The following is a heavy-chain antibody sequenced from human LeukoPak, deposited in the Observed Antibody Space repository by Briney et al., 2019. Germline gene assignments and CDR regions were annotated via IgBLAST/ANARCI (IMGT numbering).Heavy chain of an antibody. CDR3: TPSSGWTNWFDP. J-gene: IGHJ5*02. CDR1: GGTFSSYA. CDR2: IIPIFGTA. V-gene: IGHV1-69*05. Sequence: SVKVSCKASGGTFSSYATSWVRQAPGQGLEWMGGIIPIFGTANYAQKFQGRVTITTDESTSTAYMELSSLRSEDTAVYYCTPSSGWTNWFDPWGQGTLVTVSS. D-gene: IGHD6-19*01.